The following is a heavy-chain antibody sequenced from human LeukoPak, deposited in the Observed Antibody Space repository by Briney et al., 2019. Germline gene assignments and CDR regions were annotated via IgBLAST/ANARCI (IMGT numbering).Heavy chain of an antibody. V-gene: IGHV3-30-3*01. CDR1: GFTFSSYA. CDR2: ISYDGSNK. J-gene: IGHJ4*02. CDR3: ARDRVGATDYFAY. Sequence: PGRSLRLSCAASGFTFSSYAMHWVRQAPGKGLEWVAVISYDGSNKYYADSVKGRFTISRDNSKNTLYPQMNSLRAEDTAVYYCARDRVGATDYFAYGGQGTLVTVSS. D-gene: IGHD1-26*01.